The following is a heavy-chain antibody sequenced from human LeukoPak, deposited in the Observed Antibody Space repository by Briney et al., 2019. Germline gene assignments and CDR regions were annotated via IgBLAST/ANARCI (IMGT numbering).Heavy chain of an antibody. CDR1: GFTFSSYG. J-gene: IGHJ4*02. CDR2: ISYDGSNK. CDR3: AKRAMVRGVIINRRNYFDY. V-gene: IGHV3-30*18. D-gene: IGHD3-10*01. Sequence: GALRLSCAASGFTFSSYGMHWVRQAPGKGLEWVAVISYDGSNKYYADSVKGRFTISRDDSKNTLYLQMNSLGAEDTAVYYCAKRAMVRGVIINRRNYFDYWGQGTLVTVSS.